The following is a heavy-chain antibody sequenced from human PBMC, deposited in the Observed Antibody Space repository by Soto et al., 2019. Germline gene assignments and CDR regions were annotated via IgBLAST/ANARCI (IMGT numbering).Heavy chain of an antibody. Sequence: SLRLSCAASGFTFSSYSMNWVRQAPGKGLEWVSSISSSSSYIYYADSVKGRFTISRDNAKNSLYLQMNSLRAEDTAVYYCARERPSSGWYDSWSSSNVLDVWGQGTTVTVSS. J-gene: IGHJ6*02. V-gene: IGHV3-21*01. CDR1: GFTFSSYS. CDR3: ARERPSSGWYDSWSSSNVLDV. D-gene: IGHD6-19*01. CDR2: ISSSSSYI.